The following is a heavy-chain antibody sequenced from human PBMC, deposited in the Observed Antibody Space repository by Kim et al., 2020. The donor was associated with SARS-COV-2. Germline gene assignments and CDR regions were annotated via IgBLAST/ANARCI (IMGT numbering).Heavy chain of an antibody. Sequence: GGSLRLSCAASGFTFSSYEMNWVRQAPGKGLEWVSYISSSGSTIYYADSVKGRFTISRDNAKNSLYLQMNSLRAEDTAIYYCASDYALVALVTVVHYGMDVWGQGTTVTVSS. CDR3: ASDYALVALVTVVHYGMDV. D-gene: IGHD2-2*01. V-gene: IGHV3-48*03. CDR2: ISSSGSTI. CDR1: GFTFSSYE. J-gene: IGHJ6*02.